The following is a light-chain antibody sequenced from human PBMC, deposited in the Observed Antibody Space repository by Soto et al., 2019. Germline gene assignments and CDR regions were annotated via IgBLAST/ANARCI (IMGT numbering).Light chain of an antibody. J-gene: IGKJ5*01. CDR2: AAS. CDR1: QGINIF. Sequence: DIQLTQSPSFLSASVGDRVTITCRASQGINIFLAWFQQKPGKAPNLLISAASTLQSGVPSRFSGSGSETEFTLTITSLQPDDFATYYCQQYNSYSRSTFGQGTRLEIK. V-gene: IGKV1-9*01. CDR3: QQYNSYSRST.